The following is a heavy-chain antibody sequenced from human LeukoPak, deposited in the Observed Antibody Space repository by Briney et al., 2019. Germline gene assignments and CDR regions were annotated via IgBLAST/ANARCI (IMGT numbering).Heavy chain of an antibody. CDR3: AKHHILTGYDFFTPFFDY. D-gene: IGHD3-9*01. J-gene: IGHJ4*02. Sequence: SQTLSLTCGVYGGSSSAYYWSWIRQPPGKGLEWIGEINHSGRTNYNPSLKSRVTISVDTSKNHFSLKLTSVGAADTAVYYCAKHHILTGYDFFTPFFDYWGQGTLVTVSS. V-gene: IGHV4-34*01. CDR1: GGSSSAYY. CDR2: INHSGRT.